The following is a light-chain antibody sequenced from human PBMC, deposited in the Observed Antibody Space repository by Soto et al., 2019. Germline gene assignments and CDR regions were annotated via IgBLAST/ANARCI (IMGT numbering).Light chain of an antibody. J-gene: IGKJ3*01. CDR2: GAS. CDR1: QSINSRY. V-gene: IGKV3-20*01. CDR3: QQFGSSPGFT. Sequence: ENVLTQSPGTLSLSPGERATLSCRASQSINSRYLAWYQQKPGQAPRLLIYGASSRATGIPDRFSGSGSGTDFTLTISRLEPEDFAVYYCQQFGSSPGFTFGPGTKXXXK.